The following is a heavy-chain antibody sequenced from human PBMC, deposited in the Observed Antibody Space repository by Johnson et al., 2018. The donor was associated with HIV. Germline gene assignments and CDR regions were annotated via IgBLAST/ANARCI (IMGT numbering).Heavy chain of an antibody. CDR1: GFIFSSYW. V-gene: IGHV3-74*01. CDR2: IISDVSSA. J-gene: IGHJ3*02. Sequence: VQLVESGGGLVQPGGSLRLSCAASGFIFSSYWMHWVRQAPGKGLVWVSRIISDVSSAIYTDSVTGRFTISRDNAKNSLYLQMNSLRAEDTAVYYCAKEIALTGERSDAFDIWGQGTMVTVAS. CDR3: AKEIALTGERSDAFDI. D-gene: IGHD7-27*01.